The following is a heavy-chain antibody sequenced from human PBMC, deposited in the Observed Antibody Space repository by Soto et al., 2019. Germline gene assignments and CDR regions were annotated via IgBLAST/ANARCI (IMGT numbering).Heavy chain of an antibody. Sequence: PSETLSLTCTVSGGSISSYYWSWIRQPPGKGLEWIGYIYYSGSTNYNPSLKSRVTISVDTSKNQFSLKLSSVTAADTAVYYCARGVVRYDFWSGYPPDYYYYGMDVWGQGTTVTVSS. CDR2: IYYSGST. D-gene: IGHD3-3*01. J-gene: IGHJ6*02. V-gene: IGHV4-59*01. CDR1: GGSISSYY. CDR3: ARGVVRYDFWSGYPPDYYYYGMDV.